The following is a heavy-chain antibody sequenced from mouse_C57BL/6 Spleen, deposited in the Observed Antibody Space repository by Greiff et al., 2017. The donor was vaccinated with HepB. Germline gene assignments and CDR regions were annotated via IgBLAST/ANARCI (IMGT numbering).Heavy chain of an antibody. Sequence: QVQLQQSGPELVKPGASVKISCKASGYAFSSSWMNWVKQRPGKGLVWIGRIYPGDGDTNYNGKFKGKATLTADKSSSTAYMQLSSLTSEDSAVYFCARSPLLREGFAYWGQGTLVTVSA. CDR2: IYPGDGDT. J-gene: IGHJ3*01. CDR1: GYAFSSSW. D-gene: IGHD1-2*01. CDR3: ARSPLLREGFAY. V-gene: IGHV1-82*01.